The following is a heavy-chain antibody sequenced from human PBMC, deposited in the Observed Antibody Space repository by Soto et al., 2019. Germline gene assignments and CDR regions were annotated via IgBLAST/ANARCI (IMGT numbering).Heavy chain of an antibody. J-gene: IGHJ4*02. V-gene: IGHV3-48*01. CDR3: ARGRRYYEF. CDR2: VSSSGNII. CDR1: EFTFSSYT. Sequence: EVKLVESGGGLVQPGGALRLSCAASEFTFSSYTMNWVRQAPGNGLEWVSNVSSSGNIIDYADSVKGRFTISRNNGNNSLYLQMNSLRADEPAVYYCARGRRYYEFWGQGTLVTVSS.